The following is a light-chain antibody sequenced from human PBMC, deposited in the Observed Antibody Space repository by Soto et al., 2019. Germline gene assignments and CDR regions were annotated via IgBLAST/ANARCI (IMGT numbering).Light chain of an antibody. Sequence: QSALTQPASVSGSPGQSITISCTGTSSDVGGYNYVSWYQQHPGKAPKLMIYEVSNRPSGVSNRFSGSKSSNTASLTISGLQAKDEADYYCSSYTSSSTVVFGGGTKVTVL. CDR3: SSYTSSSTVV. CDR1: SSDVGGYNY. J-gene: IGLJ2*01. V-gene: IGLV2-14*01. CDR2: EVS.